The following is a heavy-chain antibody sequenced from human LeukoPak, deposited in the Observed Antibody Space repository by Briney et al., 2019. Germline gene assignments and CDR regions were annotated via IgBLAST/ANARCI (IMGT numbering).Heavy chain of an antibody. V-gene: IGHV1-2*02. Sequence: ASVKVSCKASGYTFTGYYMHWVRQAPGRGLEWMGWINPNSGGTNYAQKFQGRVTMTWDTSISTAYMELSRLRSDDTAVYYCARDHPTVVTGDALDIWGQGTMVTVSS. CDR3: ARDHPTVVTGDALDI. CDR2: INPNSGGT. CDR1: GYTFTGYY. J-gene: IGHJ3*02. D-gene: IGHD4-23*01.